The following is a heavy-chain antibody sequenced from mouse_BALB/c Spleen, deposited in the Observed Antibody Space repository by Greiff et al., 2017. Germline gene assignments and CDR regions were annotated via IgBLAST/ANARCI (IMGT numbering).Heavy chain of an antibody. CDR1: GYTFTDYN. CDR3: AKGADGNSFAY. CDR2: INPNYDST. D-gene: IGHD2-1*01. Sequence: VQLQQFGAELVKPGASVKISCKASGYTFTDYNMDWVKQSHGKSLEWIGDINPNYDSTSYNQKFKDKATLTADKSSSTAYMQLSSLTSEDSAVYYCAKGADGNSFAYWGQGTLVTVSA. V-gene: IGHV1-18*01. J-gene: IGHJ3*01.